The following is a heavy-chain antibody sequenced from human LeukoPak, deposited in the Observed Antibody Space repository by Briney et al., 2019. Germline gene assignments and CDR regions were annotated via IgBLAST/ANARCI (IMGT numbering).Heavy chain of an antibody. CDR3: ARSGYSYGRGYYYYYMDV. J-gene: IGHJ6*03. V-gene: IGHV1-8*01. D-gene: IGHD5-18*01. Sequence: ASVKVSCKASGYTFTSYDINWVRQATGQGLEWMGWMNANSGNTGYAQKFQGRVTMTRNTSISTSYMELSSLRSEDTAVYYCARSGYSYGRGYYYYYMDVWGRGTTVTVSS. CDR1: GYTFTSYD. CDR2: MNANSGNT.